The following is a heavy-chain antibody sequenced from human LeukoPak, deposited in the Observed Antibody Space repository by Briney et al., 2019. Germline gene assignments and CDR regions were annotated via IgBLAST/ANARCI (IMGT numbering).Heavy chain of an antibody. CDR2: ISYDGSKK. J-gene: IGHJ4*02. V-gene: IGHV3-30*04. D-gene: IGHD3-10*01. CDR1: GFTFSSYA. CDR3: ARAGEGIFDY. Sequence: GGSLRLSCAASGFTFSSYAMHWVRQAPGKGLEWVAVISYDGSKKYYADSVKGRFTISRDNSKNTLYLQMNSLRAEDTAVYYCARAGEGIFDYWGQGTLVTVSS.